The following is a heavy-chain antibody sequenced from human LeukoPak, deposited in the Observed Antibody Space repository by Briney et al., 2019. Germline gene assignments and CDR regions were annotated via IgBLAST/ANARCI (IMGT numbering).Heavy chain of an antibody. D-gene: IGHD2-2*01. J-gene: IGHJ5*02. Sequence: SETLSLTCTVSGDSISSSHWWSWVRQSPGKGLEWIGEIYHSGNTNYNPSLKSRVAISLDKSTNQFSLRLTSVTAADTAVYYCARHRGYCSSTSCYASWFDPWDQGTLVTVSS. V-gene: IGHV4-4*02. CDR3: ARHRGYCSSTSCYASWFDP. CDR1: GDSISSSHW. CDR2: IYHSGNT.